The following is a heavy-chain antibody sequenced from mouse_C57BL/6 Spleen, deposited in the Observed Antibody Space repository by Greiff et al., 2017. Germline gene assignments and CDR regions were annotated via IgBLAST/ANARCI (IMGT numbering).Heavy chain of an antibody. CDR2: IDPETGGT. V-gene: IGHV1-15*01. CDR1: GYTFTDYE. CDR3: TRDRTIYCAMYD. J-gene: IGHJ4*01. Sequence: QVQLQQPRAELVRPGASVTLSCKASGYTFTDYEMHWVKQTPVHGLEWIGAIDPETGGTAYNQKFKGKAILTADKSSSTAYMELRSLTSEDSAVYYCTRDRTIYCAMYDWGQGTSVTVSS. D-gene: IGHD2-14*01.